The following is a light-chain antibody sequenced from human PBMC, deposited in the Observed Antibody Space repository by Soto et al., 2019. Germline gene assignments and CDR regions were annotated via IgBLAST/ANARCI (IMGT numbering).Light chain of an antibody. J-gene: IGKJ5*01. V-gene: IGKV3-15*01. CDR1: QSVSSN. CDR2: GAS. CDR3: QQYKNWPPIT. Sequence: ERVMAQSPATLSVSPGQRATLSCRASQSVSSNLAWYQQKPGQAPRLLIYGASTRATGIPARFSGSGSGTEFTLTISSLQSQDFAVYYGQQYKNWPPITFGQGTRLEIK.